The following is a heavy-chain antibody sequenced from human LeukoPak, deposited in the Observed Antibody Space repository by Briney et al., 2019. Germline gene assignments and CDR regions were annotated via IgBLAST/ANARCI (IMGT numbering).Heavy chain of an antibody. J-gene: IGHJ4*02. Sequence: ASVKVSCKASGYTFTSYYMHWVRQAPGQGLEWMGIINPSGGSTSYAQKFQGRVTITADKSTSTAYMELSSLRSEDTAVYYCAAILWFGELFPLWGADFDYWGQGTLVTVSS. CDR2: INPSGGST. V-gene: IGHV1-46*01. D-gene: IGHD3-10*01. CDR3: AAILWFGELFPLWGADFDY. CDR1: GYTFTSYY.